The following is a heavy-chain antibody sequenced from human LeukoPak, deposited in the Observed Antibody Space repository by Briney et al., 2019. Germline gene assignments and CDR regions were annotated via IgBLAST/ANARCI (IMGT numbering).Heavy chain of an antibody. CDR1: GGSFSGYY. Sequence: SETLSLTCAVYGGSFSGYYWSWIRQPPGKGLEWIGEINHSGSTNYDPSLKSRVTISVDTSKNQFSLKLSSVTAADTAVYYCASSQVGATDYWGQGTLVTVSS. V-gene: IGHV4-34*01. D-gene: IGHD1-26*01. J-gene: IGHJ4*02. CDR2: INHSGST. CDR3: ASSQVGATDY.